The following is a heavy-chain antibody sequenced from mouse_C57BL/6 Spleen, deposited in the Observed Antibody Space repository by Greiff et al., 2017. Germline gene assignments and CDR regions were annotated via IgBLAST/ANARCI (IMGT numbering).Heavy chain of an antibody. D-gene: IGHD2-10*02. CDR3: ARGDSIDY. Sequence: ESGPGLVKPSQSLSLTCSVTGYSITSGYYWNWIRQFPGNKLEWMGYISYDGSNNYNPSLKNRISITRDTSKNQFFLKLNSVTTEDTATYYCARGDSIDYWGQGTTLTVSS. CDR2: ISYDGSN. J-gene: IGHJ2*01. CDR1: GYSITSGYY. V-gene: IGHV3-6*01.